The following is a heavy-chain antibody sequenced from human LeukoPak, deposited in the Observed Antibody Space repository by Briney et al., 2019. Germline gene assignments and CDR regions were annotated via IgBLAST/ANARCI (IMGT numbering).Heavy chain of an antibody. Sequence: SETLPLTCAVYGGSFSGYYWSWIRQPPGKGLEWIGEINHSGSTNYNPSLKSRVTISVDTSKNQFSLKLSSVTAADTAVYYCARAPYYYDSSGYVPRTRLKDYWGQGTLVTVSS. D-gene: IGHD3-22*01. V-gene: IGHV4-34*01. CDR3: ARAPYYYDSSGYVPRTRLKDY. CDR2: INHSGST. J-gene: IGHJ4*02. CDR1: GGSFSGYY.